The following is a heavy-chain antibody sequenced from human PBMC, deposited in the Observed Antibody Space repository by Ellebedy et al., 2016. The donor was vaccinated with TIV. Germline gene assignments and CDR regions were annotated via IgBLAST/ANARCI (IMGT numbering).Heavy chain of an antibody. CDR3: ARKVPAPTTVPPNWYFDL. Sequence: GESLKISCAASGFTLSSYTMNWVRQAPGKGLEWVSSISGSSTYIYYADSVKGRFTISRHNATNSLYLQMNSLRAEDTAVYYCARKVPAPTTVPPNWYFDLWGRGTLVTVSS. CDR2: ISGSSTYI. V-gene: IGHV3-21*01. CDR1: GFTLSSYT. D-gene: IGHD4-17*01. J-gene: IGHJ2*01.